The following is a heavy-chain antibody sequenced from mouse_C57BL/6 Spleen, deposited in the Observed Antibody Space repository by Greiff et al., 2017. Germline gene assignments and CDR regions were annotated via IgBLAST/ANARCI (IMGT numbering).Heavy chain of an antibody. CDR2: IYPSDSET. D-gene: IGHD1-1*01. J-gene: IGHJ1*03. CDR1: GYTFTSYW. CDR3: ARGVYYGSSSWYFDV. V-gene: IGHV1-61*01. Sequence: VQLQQPGAELVRPGSSVKLSCKASGYTFTSYWMDWVKQRPGQGLEWIGNIYPSDSETHYNQKFKDKATLTVDKSSSTAYMQLSSLTSEDSAVYYCARGVYYGSSSWYFDVWGTGTTVTVSS.